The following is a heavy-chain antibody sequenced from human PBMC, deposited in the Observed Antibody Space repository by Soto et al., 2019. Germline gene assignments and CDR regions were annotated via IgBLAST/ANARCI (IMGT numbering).Heavy chain of an antibody. D-gene: IGHD2-2*01. J-gene: IGHJ5*02. CDR1: GYTFTSYG. CDR2: ISAYNGNT. CDR3: ARVNYGSGSTTFDP. Sequence: ASVKVSCKASGYTFTSYGISWVRQAPGQGLEWMGWISAYNGNTNYAQKLQGRVTMTTDTSTSTAYMELRSLRSDDTAVYYCARVNYGSGSTTFDPWGQGTLVTVSS. V-gene: IGHV1-18*01.